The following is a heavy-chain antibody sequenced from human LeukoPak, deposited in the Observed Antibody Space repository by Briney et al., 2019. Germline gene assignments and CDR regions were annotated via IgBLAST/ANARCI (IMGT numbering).Heavy chain of an antibody. V-gene: IGHV4-34*01. J-gene: IGHJ4*02. CDR3: ARGWVLGTYYFDY. D-gene: IGHD1-1*01. Sequence: SETLSLTCAVYGGSFSGYYWSWIRQPPGKGLEWIGEINHSESTNYNPSLKSRVTISVDTSKNQFSLKLSSVTAADTAVYYCARGWVLGTYYFDYWGQGTLVTVSS. CDR1: GGSFSGYY. CDR2: INHSEST.